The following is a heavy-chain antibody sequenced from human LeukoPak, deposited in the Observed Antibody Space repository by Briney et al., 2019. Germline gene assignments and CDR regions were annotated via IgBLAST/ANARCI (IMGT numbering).Heavy chain of an antibody. Sequence: GESLKISCKGSGYSFTSYWIGWVRQMPGKGLEWMGIIYLGDSDTRYSPSFQGQVTISADKSISTAYLQWSSLKAPDTAMYYCARQSLSYYYGSGSYRHYYYYYMDVWGKGTTVTVSS. CDR3: ARQSLSYYYGSGSYRHYYYYYMDV. CDR1: GYSFTSYW. D-gene: IGHD3-10*01. J-gene: IGHJ6*03. V-gene: IGHV5-51*01. CDR2: IYLGDSDT.